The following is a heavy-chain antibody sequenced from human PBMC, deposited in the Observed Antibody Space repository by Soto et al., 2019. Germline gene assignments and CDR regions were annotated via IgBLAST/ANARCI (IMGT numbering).Heavy chain of an antibody. J-gene: IGHJ6*02. Sequence: GGSLRLSCAASGFTFSSYGMHWVRQAPGKGLEWVAVIWYDGSNKYYADSVKGRFTISRDNSKNTLYLQMNSLRAEDTAVYYCATFLAARRYYYYYYGMDVWGQGTTVTDSS. V-gene: IGHV3-33*01. D-gene: IGHD6-6*01. CDR1: GFTFSSYG. CDR2: IWYDGSNK. CDR3: ATFLAARRYYYYYYGMDV.